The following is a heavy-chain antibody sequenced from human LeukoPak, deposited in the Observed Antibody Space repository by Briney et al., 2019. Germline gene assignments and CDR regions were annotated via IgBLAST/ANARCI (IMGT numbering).Heavy chain of an antibody. J-gene: IGHJ4*02. CDR3: ASDGNYIDY. D-gene: IGHD4-17*01. CDR2: SHSGGRT. V-gene: IGHV3-66*02. Sequence: GGSLRLSCAASGFTVSSNYMSWVRQAPGQGLGWESVSHSGGRTYSADSVKGRFTISKDTSKNTPYLPMNSLGADDTAVYYCASDGNYIDYWCQGTLATVSA. CDR1: GFTVSSNY.